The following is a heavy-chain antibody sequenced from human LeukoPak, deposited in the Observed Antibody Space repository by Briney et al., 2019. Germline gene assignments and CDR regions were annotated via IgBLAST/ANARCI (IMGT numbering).Heavy chain of an antibody. J-gene: IGHJ5*02. V-gene: IGHV3-21*01. CDR3: AKADYPRDP. CDR1: GFTFSTYA. Sequence: PGGSLRLSCAASGFTFSTYAVNWVRQAPGKGLEWVSSISSSSSYMYYADSVKGRFTISRDNAKNSLYLQMNSLRAEDTAVYYCAKADYPRDPWGQGTLVTVSS. CDR2: ISSSSSYM. D-gene: IGHD4-11*01.